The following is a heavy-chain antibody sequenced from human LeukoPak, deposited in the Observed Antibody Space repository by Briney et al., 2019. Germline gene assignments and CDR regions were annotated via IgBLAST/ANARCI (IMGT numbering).Heavy chain of an antibody. Sequence: GGSLRLSCAASGFTFSSYSMNWVRQAPGKGLEWVSAISGSGGSTYYADSVKGRFTISRDNSKNTLYLQMNSLRAEDTAVYYCAREVYYYDSSGFYYSGGFGYWGQGTLLTVSS. CDR3: AREVYYYDSSGFYYSGGFGY. J-gene: IGHJ4*02. CDR2: ISGSGGST. V-gene: IGHV3-23*01. D-gene: IGHD3-22*01. CDR1: GFTFSSYS.